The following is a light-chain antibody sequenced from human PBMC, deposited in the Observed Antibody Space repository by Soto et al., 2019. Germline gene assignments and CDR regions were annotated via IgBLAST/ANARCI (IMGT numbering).Light chain of an antibody. Sequence: DIQMTHSPSTLSASVCDRVTITFRASQSIGSSLAWYQQKPGKAPNLLISDASSLERGVPSRFSGSGSGTEFTLTIRSLQPDDFATYYCQQYNGYSRTFGQGTKVDIK. CDR3: QQYNGYSRT. V-gene: IGKV1-5*01. CDR1: QSIGSS. J-gene: IGKJ1*01. CDR2: DAS.